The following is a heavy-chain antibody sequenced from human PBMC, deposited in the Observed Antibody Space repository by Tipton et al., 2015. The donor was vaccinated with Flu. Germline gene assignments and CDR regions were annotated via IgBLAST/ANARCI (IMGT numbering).Heavy chain of an antibody. D-gene: IGHD2-15*01. J-gene: IGHJ5*02. V-gene: IGHV4-4*02. CDR3: ATSWRRGFDP. CDR2: IPHSGRT. Sequence: TLSLTCAVSGGSISSGTWWSWVRQPPGKGLEWIGEIPHSGRTNYNPSLKSRVTMSVDQSKSQFSLTMTAVTAADTAVYYCATSWRRGFDPWGQGTLVTVSS. CDR1: GGSISSGTW.